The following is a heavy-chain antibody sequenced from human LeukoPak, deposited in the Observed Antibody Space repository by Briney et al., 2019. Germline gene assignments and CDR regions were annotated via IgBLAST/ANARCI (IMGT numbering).Heavy chain of an antibody. CDR2: MNPNSGNT. D-gene: IGHD6-13*01. CDR3: ASTSGYSSSWYERDDY. Sequence: ASVKVSCKASGYTFASYDINWVRQATGQGLEWMGWMNPNSGNTGYAQKFQGRVTMTRNTSISTAYMELSSLRSEDTAVYYCASTSGYSSSWYERDDYWGQGTLVTVSS. V-gene: IGHV1-8*01. J-gene: IGHJ4*02. CDR1: GYTFASYD.